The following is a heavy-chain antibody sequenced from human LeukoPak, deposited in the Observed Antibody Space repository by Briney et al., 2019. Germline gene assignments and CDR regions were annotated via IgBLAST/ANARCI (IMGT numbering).Heavy chain of an antibody. CDR3: ASRESTEDIVVVPEY. J-gene: IGHJ4*01. D-gene: IGHD2-2*01. CDR2: IIPILGIA. V-gene: IGHV1-69*02. Sequence: ASVKVSCKASGGTFSSYTISWVRQAPGQGLEWMGRIIPILGIANYAQKFQGRVTITADKSTSTAYMELSSLRSEDTAVYYCASRESTEDIVVVPEYWGHGTLVTVSS. CDR1: GGTFSSYT.